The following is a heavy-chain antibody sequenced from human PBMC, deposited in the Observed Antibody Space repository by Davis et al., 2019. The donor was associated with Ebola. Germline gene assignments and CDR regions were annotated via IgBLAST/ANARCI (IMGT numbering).Heavy chain of an antibody. V-gene: IGHV3-23*01. J-gene: IGHJ4*02. Sequence: GESLKISCAASGFTFSSYAMTWVRQAPGKGLEWVSGISNSGGSTYYADSVKGRFTISRDSAKNSLYLQMNSLRAEDTAVYYCARDGMATIPPCDYWGQGTLVTVSS. CDR3: ARDGMATIPPCDY. CDR2: ISNSGGST. CDR1: GFTFSSYA. D-gene: IGHD5-24*01.